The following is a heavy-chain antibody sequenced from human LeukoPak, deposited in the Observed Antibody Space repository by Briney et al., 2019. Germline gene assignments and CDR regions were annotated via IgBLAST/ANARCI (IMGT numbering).Heavy chain of an antibody. CDR1: GFTFSNFG. V-gene: IGHV3-30*02. CDR2: IRYDGSNK. Sequence: GGSLRLSCAASGFTFSNFGMHWVRQAPGKGLEWVAFIRYDGSNKYYADSVKGRFTISRDNSKNTLYLQMNSLRAEDTAVYYCAKDQEFLEWLGPLWYFDYWGQGTLVTVSS. CDR3: AKDQEFLEWLGPLWYFDY. J-gene: IGHJ4*02. D-gene: IGHD3-3*01.